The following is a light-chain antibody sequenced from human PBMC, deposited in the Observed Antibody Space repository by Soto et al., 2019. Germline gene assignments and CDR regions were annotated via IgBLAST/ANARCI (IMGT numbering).Light chain of an antibody. V-gene: IGKV3-15*01. CDR1: QSISSN. J-gene: IGKJ3*01. CDR2: GAS. Sequence: EIVMTQSPATLSVSPGERATLSCRASQSISSNLAWYQQKPGQAPRLLIYGASTRATGIPATFSGSGSGTEFTLTISSLQSEDFEVYYCQQYNNWPFTVGPGTKVDIK. CDR3: QQYNNWPFT.